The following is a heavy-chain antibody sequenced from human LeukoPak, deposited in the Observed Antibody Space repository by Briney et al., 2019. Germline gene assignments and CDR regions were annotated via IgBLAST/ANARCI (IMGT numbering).Heavy chain of an antibody. V-gene: IGHV3-21*01. CDR2: ISSSSSYI. CDR3: ASQGGFDY. D-gene: IGHD2-15*01. J-gene: IGHJ4*02. CDR1: GFTFSSYT. Sequence: SGGSLRLSCAASGFTFSSYTMNWVRQAPGKGLEWVSSISSSSSYIYYADSVKGRFTISRDDAKNSLYLQMNSLRAEDTAVYYCASQGGFDYWGQGTPVTVSS.